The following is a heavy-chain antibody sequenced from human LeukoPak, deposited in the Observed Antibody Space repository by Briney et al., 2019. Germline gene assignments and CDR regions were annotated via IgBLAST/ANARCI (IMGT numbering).Heavy chain of an antibody. CDR3: ARDRVSGSYHYGMDV. J-gene: IGHJ6*02. CDR2: IIPILGIA. D-gene: IGHD1-26*01. V-gene: IGHV1-69*04. CDR1: GGTFSSYA. Sequence: ASVKVSCKASGGTFSSYAISWVRQAPGQGLEWMGRIIPILGIANYAQKFQGRVTITADKSTSTAYMELSSLRSEDTAVYYCARDRVSGSYHYGMDVWGQGTTVTVSS.